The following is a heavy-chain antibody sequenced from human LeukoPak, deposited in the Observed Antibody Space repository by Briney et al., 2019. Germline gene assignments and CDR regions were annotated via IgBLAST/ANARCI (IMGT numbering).Heavy chain of an antibody. CDR3: ASPRGYCSSTNCFEAHYGGLDY. V-gene: IGHV3-30*04. J-gene: IGHJ4*02. D-gene: IGHD2-2*01. Sequence: GGSLRLSCAASGFTFGTYAMHWVRQAPGKGLEWVAVISYDGSTTYYSDSVKGRFTISRDNSKNTLYLQMNSLRAEDTAVYYCASPRGYCSSTNCFEAHYGGLDYWGQGTLVTVSS. CDR2: ISYDGSTT. CDR1: GFTFGTYA.